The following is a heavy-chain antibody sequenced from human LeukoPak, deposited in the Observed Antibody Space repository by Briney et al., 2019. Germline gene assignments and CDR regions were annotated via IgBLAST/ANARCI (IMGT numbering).Heavy chain of an antibody. V-gene: IGHV3-33*08. CDR3: ARDGVGSGWPRLDAFDI. Sequence: GGSLRLSCVASGFTFSSYGMHWVRQAPGKGLEWVAVIWYDGSNKYYADSVKGRFTISRDNSKNTLYLQMNSLRAEDTAVYYCARDGVGSGWPRLDAFDIWGQGTMVTVSS. CDR2: IWYDGSNK. J-gene: IGHJ3*02. CDR1: GFTFSSYG. D-gene: IGHD6-19*01.